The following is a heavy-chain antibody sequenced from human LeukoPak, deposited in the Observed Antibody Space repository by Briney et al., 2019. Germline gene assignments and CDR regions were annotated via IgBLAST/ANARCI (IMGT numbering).Heavy chain of an antibody. V-gene: IGHV3-30*02. D-gene: IGHD3-10*01. CDR1: GVSFSSYC. CDR2: IRYDGSNK. CDR3: AKDPTELLWFGESWFDP. Sequence: HPGRCRRLAWAAAGVSFSSYCMRWVRQAPGKGLEWVAFIRYDGSNKYYTDSGEGRFTISRDNSKDTLYLQMNSLRAEDTAVYYCAKDPTELLWFGESWFDPWGQGTLVTVSS. J-gene: IGHJ5*02.